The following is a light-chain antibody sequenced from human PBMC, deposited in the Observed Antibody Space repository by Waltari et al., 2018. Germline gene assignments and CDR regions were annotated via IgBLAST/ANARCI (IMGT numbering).Light chain of an antibody. CDR3: QQYYTYPIS. CDR2: AAS. V-gene: IGKV1-8*01. Sequence: AIRMTQSPSSLSASTGDRVTITCRANQGISSYLAWYQQKPGKAPKLLIYAASTLQTGVPSRFSGIGSGTDFTLTISCLQSEDFATYYCQQYYTYPISFGQGTRLEIK. J-gene: IGKJ5*01. CDR1: QGISSY.